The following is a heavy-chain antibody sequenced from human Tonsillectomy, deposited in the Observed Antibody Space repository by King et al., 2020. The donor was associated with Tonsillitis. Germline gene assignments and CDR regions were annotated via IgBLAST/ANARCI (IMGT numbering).Heavy chain of an antibody. J-gene: IGHJ5*02. CDR2: IYYTGST. Sequence: QLQESGPGLVKPSETLSLTCTVSGDSINSSGYYWGWIRQPPGKGLEWIGSIYYTGSTYYNPSLKSRITISVDTSKNQFSLRLTSVTAADTAVYYCSSQHIVARFHPWGQGTLVTVSS. D-gene: IGHD2-15*01. CDR3: SSQHIVARFHP. V-gene: IGHV4-39*01. CDR1: GDSINSSGYY.